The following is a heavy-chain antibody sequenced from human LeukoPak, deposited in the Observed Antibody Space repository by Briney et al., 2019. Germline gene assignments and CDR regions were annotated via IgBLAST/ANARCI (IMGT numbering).Heavy chain of an antibody. J-gene: IGHJ4*02. Sequence: PSETLSLTGTVSAGSINSSNYYWHSIRQPPGKSLEWIGSSYYSGSTYYNSSLKTRGTISVDTSKNQSSLKLSSVTAADMAVYYCARSRKNDCTSTSCYTDYWGQGTLVTVSS. CDR2: SYYSGST. D-gene: IGHD2-2*02. CDR1: AGSINSSNYY. CDR3: ARSRKNDCTSTSCYTDY. V-gene: IGHV4-39*01.